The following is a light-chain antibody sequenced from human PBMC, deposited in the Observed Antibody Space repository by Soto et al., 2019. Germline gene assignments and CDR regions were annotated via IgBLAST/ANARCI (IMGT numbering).Light chain of an antibody. V-gene: IGLV1-51*01. Sequence: QSVLTQPPSVSAAPGQKVTISCSGSSSNIGNNYVSWYQHLPGTAPKLLIYDNNKRPSGIPDRFSGSKSGTSATLGITGLQTGDEADYYCGTCDSSLSAGVVFGGGTKLTVL. CDR1: SSNIGNNY. CDR3: GTCDSSLSAGVV. CDR2: DNN. J-gene: IGLJ2*01.